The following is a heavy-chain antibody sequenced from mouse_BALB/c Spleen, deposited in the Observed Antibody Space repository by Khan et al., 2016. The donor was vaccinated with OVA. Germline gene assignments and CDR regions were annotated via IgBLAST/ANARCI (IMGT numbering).Heavy chain of an antibody. CDR1: GYTFTSYW. D-gene: IGHD1-1*01. V-gene: IGHV1S41*01. Sequence: DLVKPGASVKLSCKASGYTFTSYWINWIKQRPGQGLEWIGRIAPGSGSAYYTEMFKGKATLTVDTSSSTAYIQLSSLSSDDSAVYFCARENYSGRTSYAMDYWRQGASVTVSS. J-gene: IGHJ4*01. CDR2: IAPGSGSA. CDR3: ARENYSGRTSYAMDY.